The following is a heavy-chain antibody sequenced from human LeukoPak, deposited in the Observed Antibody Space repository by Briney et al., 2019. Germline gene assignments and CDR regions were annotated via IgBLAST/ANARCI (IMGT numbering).Heavy chain of an antibody. J-gene: IGHJ4*02. CDR1: GGSISSGGYY. D-gene: IGHD2-15*01. CDR2: IYYSGST. Sequence: SETLSLTCTVSGGSISSGGYYWSWIRQHPGKGLEWIGYIYYSGSTYYNPSLKSRVTISVDTSKNQFSLKPSSVTAADTAVYYCARGKVVRYFDYWGQGTLVTVSS. V-gene: IGHV4-31*03. CDR3: ARGKVVRYFDY.